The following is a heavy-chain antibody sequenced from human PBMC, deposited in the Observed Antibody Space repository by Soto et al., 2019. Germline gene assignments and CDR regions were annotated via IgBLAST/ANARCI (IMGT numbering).Heavy chain of an antibody. D-gene: IGHD3-22*01. CDR2: IGTAGDT. J-gene: IGHJ2*01. Sequence: EVQLVESGGGLVQPGGSLRLSCAASGFTFSSYDMHWVRQATGKGLEWVSAIGTAGDTYYPGSVKGRFTISRENAKNSLYLQMNSLRAGDTAVYYCARGGRYYDRSGYHGYWYFDLWGRGTLVTVSS. CDR3: ARGGRYYDRSGYHGYWYFDL. V-gene: IGHV3-13*01. CDR1: GFTFSSYD.